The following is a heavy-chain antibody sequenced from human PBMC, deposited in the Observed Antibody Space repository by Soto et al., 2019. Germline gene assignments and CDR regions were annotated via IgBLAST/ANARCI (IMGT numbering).Heavy chain of an antibody. D-gene: IGHD6-25*01. V-gene: IGHV4-34*01. CDR2: MHQSGTT. Sequence: PSETLSLTCAFYGGSFSTYYWSWIRQSPGKGLEWIGEMHQSGTTNYNPSLKSRVTMSVDKSKNQFSLRLNSVTAADTAVYSCARGAGTIAAGGVYFDPWGQGTLVTVSS. CDR3: ARGAGTIAAGGVYFDP. J-gene: IGHJ5*02. CDR1: GGSFSTYY.